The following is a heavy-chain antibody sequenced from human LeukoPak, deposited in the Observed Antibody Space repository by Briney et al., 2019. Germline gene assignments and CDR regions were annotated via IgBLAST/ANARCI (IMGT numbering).Heavy chain of an antibody. CDR3: ARREGRYYYGSGSRPGWFDP. CDR2: MNPNGGNT. Sequence: GASVKVSCKASGYTFTSYDINWVRQATGQGLEWMGWMNPNGGNTGYAQKFQGRVTMTRNTSISTAYMELSSLRSEDTAVYYCARREGRYYYGSGSRPGWFDPWGQGTLVTVSS. CDR1: GYTFTSYD. D-gene: IGHD3-10*01. J-gene: IGHJ5*02. V-gene: IGHV1-8*01.